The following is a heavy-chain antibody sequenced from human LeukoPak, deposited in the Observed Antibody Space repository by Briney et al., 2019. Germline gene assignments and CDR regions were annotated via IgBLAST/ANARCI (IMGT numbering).Heavy chain of an antibody. D-gene: IGHD6-19*01. Sequence: SETLSLTCTVSGGSISSYYWSWIRQPPGKGLEWIGYIYYSGSTNYNPSLKSRVTISVDTSKNQFSLKLSSVTAADTAVYYCAGGYSSGWFDAFDIWGQGTMVTVSS. CDR2: IYYSGST. CDR1: GGSISSYY. CDR3: AGGYSSGWFDAFDI. V-gene: IGHV4-59*01. J-gene: IGHJ3*02.